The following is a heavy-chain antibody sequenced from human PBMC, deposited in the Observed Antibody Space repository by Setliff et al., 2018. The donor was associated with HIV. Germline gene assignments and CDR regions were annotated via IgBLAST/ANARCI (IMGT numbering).Heavy chain of an antibody. CDR3: ARGNTISEVVTTNWLDP. CDR1: GASIDRFF. V-gene: IGHV4-59*01. CDR2: VYFSGDA. Sequence: PSETLSLTCTVSGASIDRFFWSWIRQPPGKGLEWIGNVYFSGDATYNPSLRSRVSISIQTSRSQFSLTLRSVTAADTAVYYCARGNTISEVVTTNWLDPWGQGTLVTVSS. J-gene: IGHJ5*02. D-gene: IGHD3-3*01.